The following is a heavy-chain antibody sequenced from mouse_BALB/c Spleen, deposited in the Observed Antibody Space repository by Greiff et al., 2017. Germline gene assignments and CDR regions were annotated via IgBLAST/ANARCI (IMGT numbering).Heavy chain of an antibody. J-gene: IGHJ2*01. V-gene: IGHV14-1*02. Sequence: DVQLQQSGAELVRPVPLVLLSFIATGFNIKDYYMHWVKQRPEQGLEWIGWIDPENGNTIFDPKFQGKASITADTTSNTSYLQLSSLTSDDTPVYCCAGYDYDLDYWGQGATLTVST. D-gene: IGHD2-4*01. CDR2: IDPENGNT. CDR3: AGYDYDLDY. CDR1: GFNIKDYY.